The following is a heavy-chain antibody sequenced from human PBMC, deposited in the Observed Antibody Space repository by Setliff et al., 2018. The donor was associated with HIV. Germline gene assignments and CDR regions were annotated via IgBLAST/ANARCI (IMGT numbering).Heavy chain of an antibody. CDR3: ARYTVGSMLDY. J-gene: IGHJ4*02. CDR2: IYPGST. CDR1: GGSIISDIFC. Sequence: SETLSLTCSVSGGSIISDIFCWGWIRQPPGKGLEWIGSIYPGSTKYNPSLRSRLTISLDSSTNQFSVTLSSVTAADTAMYYCARYTVGSMLDYWGPGTLVTVSS. V-gene: IGHV4-39*01. D-gene: IGHD2-8*02.